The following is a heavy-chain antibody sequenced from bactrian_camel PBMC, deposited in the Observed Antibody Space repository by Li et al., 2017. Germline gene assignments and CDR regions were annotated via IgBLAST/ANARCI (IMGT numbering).Heavy chain of an antibody. CDR1: GFTFIRTH. D-gene: IGHD4*01. Sequence: VQLVESGGGLVQPGGSLRLSCAASGFTFIRTHMSWVRQRPGKGLEWVSGIDDSGERTYASDSTKGRFTVSRVNAKNTLYLQLNSLKIEDTAMYYCVKKGNMDYDVWYYGLHYWGKGTQVTVS. CDR2: IDDSGERT. V-gene: IGHV3S40*01. J-gene: IGHJ7*01.